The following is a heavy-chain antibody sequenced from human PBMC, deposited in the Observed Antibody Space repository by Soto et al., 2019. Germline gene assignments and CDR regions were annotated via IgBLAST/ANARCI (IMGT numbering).Heavy chain of an antibody. CDR1: GFTISTYG. V-gene: IGHV3-33*01. CDR2: IWYDGSQK. CDR3: ARVDCTGGSCRPYYYYNMNV. D-gene: IGHD2-15*01. Sequence: AAGSLGLSGAAFGFTISTYGMTWVSQAPGERLERLAAIWYDGSQKYYADSVTGRFTVSRDNSKNTRYLQMNNLRVDDTAVYYCARVDCTGGSCRPYYYYNMNVWGQGTTVTVSS. J-gene: IGHJ6*02.